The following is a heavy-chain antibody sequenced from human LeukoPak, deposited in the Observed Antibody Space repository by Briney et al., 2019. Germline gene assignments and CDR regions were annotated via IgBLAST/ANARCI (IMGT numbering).Heavy chain of an antibody. CDR3: ARAGPYQLPPRPVDY. J-gene: IGHJ4*02. D-gene: IGHD2-2*01. CDR1: GFTFSSYW. Sequence: GGSLRLSCAASGFTFSSYWMSWVRQAPGKRLEWVANINQDGSGEYYVDSVKGRFTVSRDNAKNSLYLHMNSLRAEDTAVYYCARAGPYQLPPRPVDYWGQGTLVTVSS. CDR2: INQDGSGE. V-gene: IGHV3-7*01.